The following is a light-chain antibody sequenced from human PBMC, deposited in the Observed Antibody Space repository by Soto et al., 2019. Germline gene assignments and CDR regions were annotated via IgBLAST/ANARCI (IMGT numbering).Light chain of an antibody. V-gene: IGLV2-14*01. CDR1: ASDGGGYNY. J-gene: IGLJ1*01. CDR3: CSYTSRTTYV. Sequence: QSVLTQPASVSGSPGQSITISCTGTASDGGGYNYVSWYQQHPGKAPKLMIHAVTNRPSGISTRFSGSKSGNTASLTISGLQSEDEADYFCCSYTSRTTYVFGTGTKVTVL. CDR2: AVT.